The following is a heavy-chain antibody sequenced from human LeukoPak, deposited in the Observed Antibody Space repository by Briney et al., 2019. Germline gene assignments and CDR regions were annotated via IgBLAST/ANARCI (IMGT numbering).Heavy chain of an antibody. Sequence: SETLSLTCTVPGGSISSYYWSWIRQPAGKGLEWIGRIYTSGSTNYNPSLKSRVTMSVDTSKNQFSLKLSSVTAADTAVYYCARVTMTAPDDAFDIWGQGTMVTVSS. CDR1: GGSISSYY. CDR3: ARVTMTAPDDAFDI. CDR2: IYTSGST. D-gene: IGHD3-22*01. J-gene: IGHJ3*02. V-gene: IGHV4-4*07.